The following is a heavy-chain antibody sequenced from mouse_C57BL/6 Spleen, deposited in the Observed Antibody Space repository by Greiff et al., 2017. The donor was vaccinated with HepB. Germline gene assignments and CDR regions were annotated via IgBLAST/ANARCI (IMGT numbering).Heavy chain of an antibody. CDR2: INPSNGGT. V-gene: IGHV1-53*01. D-gene: IGHD2-4*01. CDR3: ARGGRLRQGYYAMDY. Sequence: QVQLQQSGTELVKPGASVKLSCKASGYTFTSYWMHWVKQRPGQGLEWIGNINPSNGGTNYNEKFKSKATLTVDKSSSTAYMQLSSLTSEDSAVYYCARGGRLRQGYYAMDYWGQGTSVTVSS. J-gene: IGHJ4*01. CDR1: GYTFTSYW.